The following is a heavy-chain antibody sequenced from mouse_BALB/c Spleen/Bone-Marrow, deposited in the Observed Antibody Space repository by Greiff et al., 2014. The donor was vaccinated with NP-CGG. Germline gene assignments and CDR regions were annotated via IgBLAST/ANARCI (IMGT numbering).Heavy chain of an antibody. J-gene: IGHJ3*01. CDR2: IHLSDSEG. D-gene: IGHD2-12*01. CDR1: GYSFTSYW. CDR3: TRYDLTTRGFAY. V-gene: IGHV1-61*01. Sequence: QVQLQQSGAELVRPGASVKLSCKASGYSFTSYWMNWVKQRPGQGLEWIGMIHLSDSEGRLNQNFKDKATLTVDKSSSTAYMQLSSPTTEDSAVYYCTRYDLTTRGFAYWGQGTLVTVSA.